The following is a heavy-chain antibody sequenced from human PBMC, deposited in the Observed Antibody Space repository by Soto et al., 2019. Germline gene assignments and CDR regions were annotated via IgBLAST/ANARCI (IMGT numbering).Heavy chain of an antibody. CDR1: GGSISSGGYY. J-gene: IGHJ6*02. CDR3: AREVLSSSSQGPLYYGMDV. V-gene: IGHV4-31*03. CDR2: IYYSGST. Sequence: TLSLTCTVSGGSISSGGYYWSWIRQHPGKGLEWIGYIYYSGSTYYNPSLKSRVTISVDTSKNQFSLKLSSVTAADTAVYYCAREVLSSSSQGPLYYGMDVWGQGPTVTVS. D-gene: IGHD6-6*01.